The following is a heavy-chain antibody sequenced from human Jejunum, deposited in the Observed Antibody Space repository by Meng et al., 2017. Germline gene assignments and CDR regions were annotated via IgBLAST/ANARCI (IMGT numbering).Heavy chain of an antibody. CDR1: GFTFRDHE. Sequence: GESLKISCAASGFTFRDHEMAWVRQPPGKGLEWISYITAAGTTVFYADSVRGRFTVSRDNAKNSLYLQMNSLRGEDTAIYYCARGRFTTGWAYNWYDPWGQGTLVTVSS. V-gene: IGHV3-48*03. J-gene: IGHJ5*02. CDR3: ARGRFTTGWAYNWYDP. CDR2: ITAAGTTV. D-gene: IGHD6-19*01.